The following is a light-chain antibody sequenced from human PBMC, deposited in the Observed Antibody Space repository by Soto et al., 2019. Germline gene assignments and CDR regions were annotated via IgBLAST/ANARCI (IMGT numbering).Light chain of an antibody. Sequence: EVVLTQFPATLSLSPGESATLSCRANQSVSSHLAWYQHKPSRPPRLLIFGASDRATGIPARFSGSGSVTDFAFAIWSLEAVDFAVYGCLLRANWPLSFGGGTRVEI. V-gene: IGKV3-11*01. CDR2: GAS. J-gene: IGKJ4*01. CDR3: LLRANWPLS. CDR1: QSVSSH.